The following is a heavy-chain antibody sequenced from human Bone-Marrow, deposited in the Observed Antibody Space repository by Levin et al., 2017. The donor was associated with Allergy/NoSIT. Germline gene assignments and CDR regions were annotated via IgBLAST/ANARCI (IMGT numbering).Heavy chain of an antibody. V-gene: IGHV3-9*01. D-gene: IGHD3-3*01. Sequence: SLKISCAAAGFAFDSYAMHWVRQAPGKGLEWIAGISWNSGHIGYADSVKGRFTILRDNAKNSLYLQMSSLRLEDTAIYYCARGRIQFWSAPEGLDVWGQGTTVSVSS. J-gene: IGHJ6*02. CDR3: ARGRIQFWSAPEGLDV. CDR2: ISWNSGHI. CDR1: GFAFDSYA.